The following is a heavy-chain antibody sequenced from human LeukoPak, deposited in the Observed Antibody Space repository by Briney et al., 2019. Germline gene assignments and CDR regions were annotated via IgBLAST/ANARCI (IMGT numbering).Heavy chain of an antibody. J-gene: IGHJ6*02. CDR3: ARGIGYCGSGSYYYGMDV. CDR2: IDPSGGST. Sequence: ASVKVSCKTSGYTFTTYYIHWVRQAPGQGLEWMGMIDPSGGSTTYTQKFQGRVTMTRDTSTSTVYTELSSLRSEDTAVYYCARGIGYCGSGSYYYGMDVWGQGTTVTVSS. D-gene: IGHD3-10*01. CDR1: GYTFTTYY. V-gene: IGHV1-46*01.